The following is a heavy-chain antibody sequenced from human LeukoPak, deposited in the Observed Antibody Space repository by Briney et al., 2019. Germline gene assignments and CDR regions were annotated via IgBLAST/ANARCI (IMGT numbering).Heavy chain of an antibody. CDR3: ARETEKQWHY. CDR2: IYYSGST. D-gene: IGHD6-19*01. V-gene: IGHV4-39*07. CDR1: GGSISSSSYY. J-gene: IGHJ3*01. Sequence: PSETLSLTCTVSGGSISSSSYYWGWIRQPPGKGLEWIGSIYYSGSTYYNPSLKSRVTISVDTSKNQFSLRLSSVTAADTAVYYCARETEKQWHYWGHGTMVTVSS.